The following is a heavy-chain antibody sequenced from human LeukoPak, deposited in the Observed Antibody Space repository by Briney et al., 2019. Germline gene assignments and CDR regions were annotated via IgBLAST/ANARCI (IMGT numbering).Heavy chain of an antibody. J-gene: IGHJ4*02. CDR2: IYHSGST. CDR3: ARGGGYASPIGY. D-gene: IGHD5-12*01. CDR1: GGSISTYC. Sequence: SETLSLTCTLSGGSISTYCWSWIRQPPGKGLEWIGYIYHSGSTNYNPSLKSRVTVSVDTSKNQFSLKLSSVTAADTAVYYCARGGGYASPIGYWGQGALVTVSS. V-gene: IGHV4-59*01.